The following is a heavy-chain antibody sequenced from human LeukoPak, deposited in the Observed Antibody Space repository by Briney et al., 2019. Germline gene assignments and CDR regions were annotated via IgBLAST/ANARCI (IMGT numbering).Heavy chain of an antibody. CDR3: ARVGITGTDGLDY. V-gene: IGHV4-34*01. Sequence: ASETLSLTCAVYGGSFSGYYWSWIRQPPGKGLEWIGEINHSGSTNYNPSLKSRVTISVDTSKNQFSLKLSSVTAADTAVYYCARVGITGTDGLDYWGQGTLVTVS. CDR1: GGSFSGYY. J-gene: IGHJ4*02. CDR2: INHSGST. D-gene: IGHD1-7*01.